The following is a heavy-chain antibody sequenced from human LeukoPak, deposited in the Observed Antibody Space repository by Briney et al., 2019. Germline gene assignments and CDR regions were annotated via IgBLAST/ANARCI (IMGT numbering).Heavy chain of an antibody. J-gene: IGHJ3*01. Sequence: SETLSLTCTVSGGSISTYYWSWIRQSPGKGLEWIGSIYYSGSTNYNPSLKSRVTISVDTSKNQFSLELSSVTAADTAVYYCAVNLTRHTFDVWGQGTMVTVSS. CDR3: AVNLTRHTFDV. D-gene: IGHD1-1*01. V-gene: IGHV4-59*08. CDR1: GGSISTYY. CDR2: IYYSGST.